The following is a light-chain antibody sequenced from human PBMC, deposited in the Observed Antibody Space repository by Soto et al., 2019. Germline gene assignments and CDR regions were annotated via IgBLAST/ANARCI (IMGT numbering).Light chain of an antibody. Sequence: QSALTQPASVSGSPGQSITISCTGTSSDVGGYNYVSWYQQHPGKAPKLMIYDVSNRPSGVSNRFSGSKSGNTASLTISGVQAEDEADYYCSSYTSSSTLLSVFGTGTKLTVL. CDR1: SSDVGGYNY. CDR2: DVS. CDR3: SSYTSSSTLLSV. V-gene: IGLV2-14*01. J-gene: IGLJ1*01.